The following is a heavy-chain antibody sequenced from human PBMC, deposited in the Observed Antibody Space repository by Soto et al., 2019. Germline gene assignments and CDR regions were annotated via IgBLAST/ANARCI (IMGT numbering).Heavy chain of an antibody. V-gene: IGHV4-59*01. J-gene: IGHJ4*02. CDR1: GGSINNYY. D-gene: IGHD1-26*01. CDR2: IYYSGST. Sequence: QVQLQESGPGLVKPSETLSLTCTVSGGSINNYYWSWIPQPPGKGLEWIGDIYYSGSTNYNRSLKSRVTISVDTAKNQFSLKLSSVTAADTAVYYCARRYGGNFDYWGQGTLVTVSS. CDR3: ARRYGGNFDY.